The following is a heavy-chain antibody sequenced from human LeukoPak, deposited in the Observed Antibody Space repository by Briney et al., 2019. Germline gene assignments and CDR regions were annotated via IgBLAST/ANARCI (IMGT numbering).Heavy chain of an antibody. CDR2: INHSGST. D-gene: IGHD5-12*01. Sequence: SETLSLTCAVYGGSFSGYYWSWIRQPPGKGLEGIGEINHSGSTNYNPSLTSRVTISVDTSKNQFSLKLSSVTAADTAVYYCARRRWQRGPDVVNPFDYWGQGTLVTVSS. V-gene: IGHV4-34*01. CDR3: ARRRWQRGPDVVNPFDY. CDR1: GGSFSGYY. J-gene: IGHJ4*02.